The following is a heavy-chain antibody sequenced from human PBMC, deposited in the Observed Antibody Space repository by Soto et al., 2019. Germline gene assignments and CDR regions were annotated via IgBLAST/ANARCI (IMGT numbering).Heavy chain of an antibody. CDR3: ARDPTPYSGSYIYYYYGMDV. Sequence: SETLSLTCAVSGYSISSGYYWGWIRQPPGKGLEWIGSIYPSGSTYYNPSLKSRVTISVDTSKNQFSLKLSSVTAADTAVYYCARDPTPYSGSYIYYYYGMDVWGQGTTVTVSS. CDR1: GYSISSGYY. D-gene: IGHD1-26*01. J-gene: IGHJ6*01. V-gene: IGHV4-38-2*02. CDR2: IYPSGST.